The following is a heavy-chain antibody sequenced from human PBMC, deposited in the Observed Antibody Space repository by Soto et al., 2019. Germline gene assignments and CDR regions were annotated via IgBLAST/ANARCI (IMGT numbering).Heavy chain of an antibody. D-gene: IGHD3-3*01. CDR3: ARSGAYYDFWSGYYTADYYYHGMDV. Sequence: EVQLVESGGGLVKPGGSLRLSCAASGFTFSSYSMNWVRQAPGKGLEWVSSISSSSSYIYYADSVKGRFTISRDNAKNSLYLQMNSLRPEDTAVYYGARSGAYYDFWSGYYTADYYYHGMDVWGQGTTVTVSS. V-gene: IGHV3-21*01. J-gene: IGHJ6*02. CDR1: GFTFSSYS. CDR2: ISSSSSYI.